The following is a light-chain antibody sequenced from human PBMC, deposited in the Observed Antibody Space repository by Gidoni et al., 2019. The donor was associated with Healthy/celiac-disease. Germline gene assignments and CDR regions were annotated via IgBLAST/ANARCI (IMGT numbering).Light chain of an antibody. CDR1: SSNIGAGYD. J-gene: IGLJ1*01. CDR3: QSYDSSLSGSV. V-gene: IGLV1-40*01. Sequence: QSVLTQPPSVSGAPGQRVPSSCTGSSSNIGAGYDVHWYQQLPVTAPKLLIYCNSNRPSGVPDRFSGSKSGTSASLAITGLQAEDEADYYCQSYDSSLSGSVFGTGTKVTVL. CDR2: CNS.